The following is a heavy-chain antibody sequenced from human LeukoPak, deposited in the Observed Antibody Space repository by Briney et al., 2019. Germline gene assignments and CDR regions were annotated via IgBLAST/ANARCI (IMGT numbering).Heavy chain of an antibody. CDR2: IYPGDSDT. D-gene: IGHD3-10*01. J-gene: IGHJ6*03. CDR1: GDSFSTYW. V-gene: IGHV5-51*01. CDR3: ARHSLITMVRGVSFYYMDV. Sequence: GESLKISCVGSGDSFSTYWSGWVRQMPGKGLEWMGTIYPGDSDTRYSPSFQGQVTISADKSISTAYLQWSSLKASDTAMYYCARHSLITMVRGVSFYYMDVWGKGTTVTVSS.